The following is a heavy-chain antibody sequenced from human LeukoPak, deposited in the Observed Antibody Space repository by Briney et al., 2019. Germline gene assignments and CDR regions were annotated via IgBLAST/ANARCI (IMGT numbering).Heavy chain of an antibody. Sequence: PGGSLRLSCAASGFTFSSYSMNWVRQAPGKGLEWVGRIKSKTDGGTTDYAAPVKGRFTISRDDSKNTLYLQMNSLKTEDTAVYYCSTTYYYDSSEGYWGQGTLVTVSS. D-gene: IGHD3-22*01. CDR3: STTYYYDSSEGY. V-gene: IGHV3-15*07. J-gene: IGHJ4*02. CDR1: GFTFSSYS. CDR2: IKSKTDGGTT.